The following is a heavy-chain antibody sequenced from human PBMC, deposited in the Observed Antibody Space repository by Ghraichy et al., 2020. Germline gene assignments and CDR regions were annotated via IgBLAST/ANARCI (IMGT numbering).Heavy chain of an antibody. V-gene: IGHV4-30-4*01. CDR2: IYYSGST. Sequence: SETLYLTCTVSGGSISSGDYYWSWIRQPPGKGLEWIGYIYYSGSTYYNPSLKSRVTISVDTSKNQFSLKLSSVTAADTAVYYCARAAKTYYYDSSGYYFVGGLDYWGQGTLVTVSS. CDR1: GGSISSGDYY. J-gene: IGHJ4*02. CDR3: ARAAKTYYYDSSGYYFVGGLDY. D-gene: IGHD3-22*01.